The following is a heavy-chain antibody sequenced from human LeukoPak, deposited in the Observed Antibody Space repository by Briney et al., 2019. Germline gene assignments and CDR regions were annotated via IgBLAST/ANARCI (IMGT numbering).Heavy chain of an antibody. V-gene: IGHV3-23*01. CDR3: AKKYSTGRDP. CDR2: ISGSGGST. Sequence: GGSLRLSCAASGFTFTSFGMSWVRQAPGKGLEWVSTISGSGGSTYYADSVKGRFTISRDNSKNTVYLQMNSLRAEDTAIYYCAKKYSTGRDPWGEGTLVTVSS. J-gene: IGHJ5*02. CDR1: GFTFTSFG. D-gene: IGHD1-26*01.